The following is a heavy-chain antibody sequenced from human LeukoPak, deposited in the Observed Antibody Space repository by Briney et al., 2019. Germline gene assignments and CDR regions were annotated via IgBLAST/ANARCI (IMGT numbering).Heavy chain of an antibody. Sequence: PGGSLRLSCAASGFTFSSYGMHWVRQAPGKGLEWVAVIWYDGSNKYYADSVKGRFTISRDNSKNMLYLQMNSLRAEDTAVYYCAKDQAPGVFDAFDIWGQGTMVTVSS. D-gene: IGHD3-3*01. V-gene: IGHV3-33*06. CDR2: IWYDGSNK. J-gene: IGHJ3*02. CDR1: GFTFSSYG. CDR3: AKDQAPGVFDAFDI.